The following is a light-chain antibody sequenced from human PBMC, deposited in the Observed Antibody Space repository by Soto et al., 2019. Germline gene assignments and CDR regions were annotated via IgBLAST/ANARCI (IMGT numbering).Light chain of an antibody. CDR3: QQRSNWWT. J-gene: IGKJ1*01. CDR1: QSVSNS. V-gene: IGKV3-11*01. CDR2: DAS. Sequence: EIVLTQSPATLSLSPGERATLSCRASQSVSNSLAWYQQKPGQAPRLLIYDASNRATGIPARFSGSGSGTDFALTISSLEPEDFAVYYCQQRSNWWTFGQWTRVEI.